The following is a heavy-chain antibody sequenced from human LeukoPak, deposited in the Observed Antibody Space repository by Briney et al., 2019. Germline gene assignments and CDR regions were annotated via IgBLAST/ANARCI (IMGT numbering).Heavy chain of an antibody. CDR1: GYTFTSYY. CDR2: INPNGGST. CDR3: ARLSQVRGFDY. V-gene: IGHV1-46*01. D-gene: IGHD3-10*01. Sequence: GASVTFSCKASGYTFTSYYMHWMRQPPGQGLECMGIINPNGGSTSYAQKFQGRVTMTRDTSTSTVYMELSSLRSEDTAVYYCARLSQVRGFDYWGQGTLVTVSS. J-gene: IGHJ4*02.